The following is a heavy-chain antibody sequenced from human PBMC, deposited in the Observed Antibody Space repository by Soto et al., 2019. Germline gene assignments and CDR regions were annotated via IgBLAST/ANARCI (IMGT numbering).Heavy chain of an antibody. D-gene: IGHD2-15*01. CDR2: IYYSGST. Sequence: QVQLQESGPGLVKPSQTLSLTCTVSGGSISSGGYYWSWIRQHPGKGLEWIGYIYYSGSTYYNPSRKSRVTISVDTSKNQFSLNLSSVTAADTAVYYCARVRYSYLLGMGGAFDYWGQGTLVTVSS. CDR1: GGSISSGGYY. V-gene: IGHV4-31*03. CDR3: ARVRYSYLLGMGGAFDY. J-gene: IGHJ4*02.